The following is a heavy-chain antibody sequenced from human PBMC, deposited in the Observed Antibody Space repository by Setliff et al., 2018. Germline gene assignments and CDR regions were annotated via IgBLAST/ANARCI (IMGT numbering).Heavy chain of an antibody. Sequence: SETLSLTCTVSGGSISSYYWSWIRQPPGKGLEWIGYIYNSGSTNYNPSLKSRVTISVDTSKNQISLKLTSVTAADTAVYYCGRGDFTMIQGVVGHWGQGTLVTVSS. J-gene: IGHJ1*01. D-gene: IGHD3-10*01. CDR3: GRGDFTMIQGVVGH. V-gene: IGHV4-59*12. CDR2: IYNSGST. CDR1: GGSISSYY.